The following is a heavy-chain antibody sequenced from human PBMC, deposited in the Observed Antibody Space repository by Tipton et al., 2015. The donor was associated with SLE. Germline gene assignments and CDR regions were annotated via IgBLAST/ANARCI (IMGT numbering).Heavy chain of an antibody. Sequence: TLSLTCTVSGGSISSSSYYWDWIRQPPGKGLEWIGSIYYSGSTYYNPSLKSRVTISVDTSKNQFSLKMTSMTAADTALYFCVRDGATPYEYVWGRPPDYYMDVWGKGSTVTVSS. CDR1: GGSISSSSYY. CDR3: VRDGATPYEYVWGRPPDYYMDV. V-gene: IGHV4-39*07. D-gene: IGHD3-16*01. CDR2: IYYSGST. J-gene: IGHJ6*03.